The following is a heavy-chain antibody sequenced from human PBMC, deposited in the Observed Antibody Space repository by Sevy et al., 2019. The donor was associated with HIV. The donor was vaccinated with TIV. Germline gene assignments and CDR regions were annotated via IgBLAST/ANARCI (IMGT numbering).Heavy chain of an antibody. CDR2: ISSSGSTI. J-gene: IGHJ4*02. Sequence: GGSLRLSCAASGFTFSDYYMSWIRQAPGKGLEWVSYISSSGSTIYYADSVKGRFTISRDNAKNSLYLQMNSLRAEDTAVYYCVRDLAIAVAGTAPAMDYWGQGTLVTVSS. D-gene: IGHD6-19*01. CDR1: GFTFSDYY. V-gene: IGHV3-11*01. CDR3: VRDLAIAVAGTAPAMDY.